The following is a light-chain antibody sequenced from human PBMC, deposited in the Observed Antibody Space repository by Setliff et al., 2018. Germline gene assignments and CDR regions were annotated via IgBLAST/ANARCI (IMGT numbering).Light chain of an antibody. J-gene: IGKJ4*01. V-gene: IGKV3-15*01. CDR3: QQYNDRPLT. CDR2: GAP. Sequence: EIVMTQSPATLSLSPGERATLSCRASQSVSSNLAWYQQKPGQPPRLLIYGAPTRATGIAARFSGSGSGTEFTLTVSSLQSEDFAVYYCQQYNDRPLTFGGGTKVDIK. CDR1: QSVSSN.